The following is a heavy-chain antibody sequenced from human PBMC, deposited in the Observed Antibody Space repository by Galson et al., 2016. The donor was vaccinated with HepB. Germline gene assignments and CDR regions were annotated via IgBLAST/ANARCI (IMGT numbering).Heavy chain of an antibody. CDR2: ITSSNTYT. CDR1: GFTFSDYN. D-gene: IGHD3-10*01. V-gene: IGHV3-21*06. CDR3: AREIGYVRFGYHYGMDV. Sequence: SLRLTCAASGFTFSDYNLNWVRQAPGKGLEWVPSITSSNTYTYYADSVKGRFTISRDNAKNSLYLHMNSLRAEDTAMHYCAREIGYVRFGYHYGMDVWGQGTTVTVSS. J-gene: IGHJ6*02.